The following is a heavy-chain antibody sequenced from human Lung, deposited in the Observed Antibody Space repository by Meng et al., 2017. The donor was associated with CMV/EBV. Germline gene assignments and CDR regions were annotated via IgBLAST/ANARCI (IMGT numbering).Heavy chain of an antibody. Sequence: ASVKVSXKASGYIFTKYGVNWMRQPPGQGPEWMGWISAYNGDTMYAPKVQGRVTMTTDTSTSTAYMELRGLRSDDTAVYYCARDAGTIAVSGIVDYWGQGTLVTVSS. CDR2: ISAYNGDT. J-gene: IGHJ4*02. CDR1: GYIFTKYG. CDR3: ARDAGTIAVSGIVDY. D-gene: IGHD6-19*01. V-gene: IGHV1-18*01.